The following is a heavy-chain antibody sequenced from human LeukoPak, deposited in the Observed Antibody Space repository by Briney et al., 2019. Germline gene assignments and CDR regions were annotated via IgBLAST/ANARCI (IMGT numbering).Heavy chain of an antibody. J-gene: IGHJ4*02. CDR1: GRSFSGYY. V-gene: IGHV4-34*01. CDR3: ASGRSGNQLLYVY. CDR2: INHSGGT. Sequence: SETLSLTCAVYGRSFSGYYWTWIRQPPGKGLEWIGEINHSGGTDHNPSLKSRVTMSVDTSKNQISLQLTSVTAANTAVYYCASGRSGNQLLYVYWGQGTLVTVSS. D-gene: IGHD2-2*02.